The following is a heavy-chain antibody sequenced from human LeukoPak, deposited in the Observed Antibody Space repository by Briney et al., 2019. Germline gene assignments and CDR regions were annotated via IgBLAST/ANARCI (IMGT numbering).Heavy chain of an antibody. D-gene: IGHD2-15*01. Sequence: PSETLSLTCTVSGGSISSGSYYWGWIRQPPGKGLEWIGSIYYSGSTYYNPSLKSRVTISVDTSKNQFSLKLSSVTAADTAVYYCARHPEAAYYYYMDVWGKGTTVTISS. CDR3: ARHPEAAYYYYMDV. J-gene: IGHJ6*03. CDR1: GGSISSGSYY. V-gene: IGHV4-39*01. CDR2: IYYSGST.